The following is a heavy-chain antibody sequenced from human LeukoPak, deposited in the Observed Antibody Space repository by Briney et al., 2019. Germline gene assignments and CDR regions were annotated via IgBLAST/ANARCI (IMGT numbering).Heavy chain of an antibody. CDR1: GFTFSSYW. D-gene: IGHD4-23*01. V-gene: IGHV3-7*01. CDR2: INQDGSKK. J-gene: IGHJ6*03. CDR3: ARYGGYYMDV. Sequence: PGGFLRLSCAVSGFTFSSYWVTWVRQAPGKGLEWVANINQDGSKKYYLDSVKGRFTISRDNAKNPLYLQMNSLRAEDTAVYYCARYGGYYMDVWGKGTTVTVSS.